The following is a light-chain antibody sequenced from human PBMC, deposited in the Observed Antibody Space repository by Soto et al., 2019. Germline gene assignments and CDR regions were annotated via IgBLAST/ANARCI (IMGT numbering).Light chain of an antibody. CDR2: DAS. CDR3: QQYNNWPLT. Sequence: EIVMTQSPATLSVSPGDRANLSCRASQSVDNDLAWYQQKPGQPPRLLIYDASTRATGIPARFSGSQSGTEFTLTISSLLSEDFAVYFCQQYNNWPLTFGGGTKVDI. J-gene: IGKJ4*01. CDR1: QSVDND. V-gene: IGKV3D-15*01.